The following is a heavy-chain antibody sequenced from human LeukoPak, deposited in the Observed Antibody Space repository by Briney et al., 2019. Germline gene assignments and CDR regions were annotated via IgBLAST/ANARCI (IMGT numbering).Heavy chain of an antibody. J-gene: IGHJ4*02. CDR3: ARAGYSGYDFDY. Sequence: SETLSLTCTVSGGSISSYYWSWIRQPPGKGLEWIGYIYYSGSTNYNPSLKSRVTISVDTSKNQFSLKLSSVTATDTAVYYCARAGYSGYDFDYWGQGTLVTVSS. CDR1: GGSISSYY. CDR2: IYYSGST. D-gene: IGHD5-12*01. V-gene: IGHV4-59*01.